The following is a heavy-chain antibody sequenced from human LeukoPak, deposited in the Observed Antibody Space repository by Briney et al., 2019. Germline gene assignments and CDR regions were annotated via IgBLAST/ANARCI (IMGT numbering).Heavy chain of an antibody. J-gene: IGHJ4*02. V-gene: IGHV4-30-2*01. Sequence: SETLSLTCAVSGGSISSGGYSWSWIRQPPGKGLEWIGYIYHSGSTYYNPSLKSRVTISVDTSKNQFSLKLSSVTAADTAVYYCARSYSSGTFDYWGQGTLVTVSS. CDR1: GGSISSGGYS. CDR2: IYHSGST. CDR3: ARSYSSGTFDY. D-gene: IGHD6-19*01.